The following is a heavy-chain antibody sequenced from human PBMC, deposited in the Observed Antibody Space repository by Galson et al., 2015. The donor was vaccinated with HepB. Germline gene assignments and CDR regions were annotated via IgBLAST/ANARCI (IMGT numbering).Heavy chain of an antibody. CDR3: AKKSSSNWYGYDFGC. D-gene: IGHD1-20*01. CDR2: ISATGGTT. CDR1: GFTFSSYA. Sequence: SLRLSCAASGFTFSSYAMSWVRQAPGKGLEWVSSISATGGTTYYADSVKGRFTIPRDSSRNTVSLQMNVLRAEDTAVYYCAKKSSSNWYGYDFGCWGLGTLVTVSS. J-gene: IGHJ4*02. V-gene: IGHV3-23*01.